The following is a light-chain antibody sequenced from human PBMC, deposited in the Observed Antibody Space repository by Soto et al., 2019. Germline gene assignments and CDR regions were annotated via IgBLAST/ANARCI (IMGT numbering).Light chain of an antibody. CDR3: QQYDAPVT. CDR2: GAT. CDR1: QSVGSK. Sequence: EVVMTQSPATLSLSPGERATFSCKSSQSVGSKLAWYQQKTGQAPRLLIYGATTRATGVPARFSGGESGTELTLSISSLQSEDSAVYFCQQYDAPVTFGQGTKLDIK. J-gene: IGKJ2*01. V-gene: IGKV3-15*01.